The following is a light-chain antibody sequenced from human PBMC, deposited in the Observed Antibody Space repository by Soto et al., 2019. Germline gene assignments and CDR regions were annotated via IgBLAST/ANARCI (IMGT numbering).Light chain of an antibody. V-gene: IGLV1-40*01. CDR3: QSYDRSLSGSV. J-gene: IGLJ1*01. Sequence: QAVVTQPPSVSGAPGQGVTISCTGSSSNIGAGYDVHWYQQLPGAAPKLLIFGNDNRPSGVPDRFSGSRSGTSASLAITVLQAEDEADYYCQSYDRSLSGSVFGAGTKLTVL. CDR1: SSNIGAGYD. CDR2: GND.